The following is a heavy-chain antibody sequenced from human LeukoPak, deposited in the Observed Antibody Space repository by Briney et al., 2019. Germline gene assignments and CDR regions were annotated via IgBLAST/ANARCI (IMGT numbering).Heavy chain of an antibody. Sequence: GGSLRLSCVASGFTFRRFGMHGVRQAPGKGLDWMTFIWTDGSNKYYAHSVKGLFPISRDNSKNTLYLQMNRLRAEDTAVYYCAKDGDDSIEHWGQGTLVTVSS. CDR3: AKDGDDSIEH. CDR1: GFTFRRFG. V-gene: IGHV3-30*02. D-gene: IGHD3-22*01. CDR2: IWTDGSNK. J-gene: IGHJ4*02.